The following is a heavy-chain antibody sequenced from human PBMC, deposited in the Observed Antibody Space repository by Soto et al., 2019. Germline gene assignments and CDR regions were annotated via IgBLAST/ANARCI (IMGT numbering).Heavy chain of an antibody. V-gene: IGHV4-39*01. Sequence: SETLSLTCSVSGGTISSSSYFWGWIRQPPGKGLEWIGSIYYSGSTYYNPSLKSRVTVSVDTSKNQFSLKLSSVTAADTAVYYCARHPSDFWFDPWGQGTLVTVS. CDR3: ARHPSDFWFDP. CDR2: IYYSGST. D-gene: IGHD2-21*02. CDR1: GGTISSSSYF. J-gene: IGHJ5*02.